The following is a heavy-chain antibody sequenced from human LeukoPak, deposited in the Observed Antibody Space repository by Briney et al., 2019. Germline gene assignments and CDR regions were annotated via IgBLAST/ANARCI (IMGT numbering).Heavy chain of an antibody. CDR1: GGSFSGYY. J-gene: IGHJ4*02. Sequence: PSETLSLTCAVYGGSFSGYYWSWIRQPPGKGLEWIGEINHSGSTNYNPSLRSRVTISVDTSKNQFSLKLSSVTAADTAVYYCANAGWTRGLGYWGQGTLVTVSS. CDR3: ANAGWTRGLGY. CDR2: INHSGST. D-gene: IGHD6-19*01. V-gene: IGHV4-34*01.